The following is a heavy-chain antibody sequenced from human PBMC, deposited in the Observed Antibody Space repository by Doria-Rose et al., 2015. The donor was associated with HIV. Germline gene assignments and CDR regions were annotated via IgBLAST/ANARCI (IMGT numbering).Heavy chain of an antibody. CDR1: GGSFSGYY. Sequence: QVQLQESGAGLVKPSETLSLTCAVFGGSFSGYYWSWIRQPPGQGLEWIGEINHSGSTNYNTSLKSRVTISLDTSKNLFSLKLSSVTAADTAVYYCARGLLRGGWNDVDYYYGMDVWGQGTTVTVSS. V-gene: IGHV4-34*01. CDR3: ARGLLRGGWNDVDYYYGMDV. D-gene: IGHD1-1*01. J-gene: IGHJ6*01. CDR2: INHSGST.